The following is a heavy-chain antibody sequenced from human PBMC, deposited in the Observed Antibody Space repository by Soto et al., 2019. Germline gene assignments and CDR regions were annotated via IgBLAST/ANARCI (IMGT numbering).Heavy chain of an antibody. D-gene: IGHD1-26*01. Sequence: QVQLVQSGAEVRKPGASVKVSCKASGYTFTSYDINWVRQATGQGLEWMGWMNSNSGNTGYAQKFQDRVTMTRNTSIRTAYMELSSLRSEDTAVYYCARRNILGGGFGLYYYYYLDVWGKGTTVTVSS. CDR3: ARRNILGGGFGLYYYYYLDV. CDR2: MNSNSGNT. J-gene: IGHJ6*03. CDR1: GYTFTSYD. V-gene: IGHV1-8*01.